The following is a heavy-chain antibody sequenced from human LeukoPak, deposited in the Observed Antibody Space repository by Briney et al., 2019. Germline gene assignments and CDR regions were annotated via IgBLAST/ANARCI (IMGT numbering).Heavy chain of an antibody. CDR2: ISYDGSTK. V-gene: IGHV3-30*04. Sequence: GGSLRLSCAASGFTFSSYAIHWVRQAPGKGLEWVALISYDGSTKYSTDSVKGRFTISRDNSKNTLYLQMNSLRAEDTAVYYCAKRRGLELLYYYYMDVWGKGTTVTVSS. J-gene: IGHJ6*03. D-gene: IGHD1-7*01. CDR3: AKRRGLELLYYYYMDV. CDR1: GFTFSSYA.